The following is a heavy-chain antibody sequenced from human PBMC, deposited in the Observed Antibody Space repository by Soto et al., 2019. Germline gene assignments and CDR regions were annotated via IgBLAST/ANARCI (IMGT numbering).Heavy chain of an antibody. CDR2: MNPTSGNT. CDR1: GYTFTSYD. CDR3: ARWPDGYYYYGMDV. J-gene: IGHJ6*02. Sequence: QVQLVQSGAEVKKPGASVKVSCKASGYTFTSYDINWVRQATGQGLEWMGWMNPTSGNTGYAQKVQGRVTMTRNTSISTAYMELSSLRSEDTAVYFCARWPDGYYYYGMDVWGQGTTVTVSS. V-gene: IGHV1-8*01.